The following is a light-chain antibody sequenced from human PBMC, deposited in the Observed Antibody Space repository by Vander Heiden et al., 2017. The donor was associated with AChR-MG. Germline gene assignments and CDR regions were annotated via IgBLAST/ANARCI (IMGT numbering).Light chain of an antibody. CDR3: QSYDSSLSGWV. V-gene: IGLV1-40*01. CDR2: GNS. J-gene: IGLJ3*02. CDR1: SSNIGAGYD. Sequence: QSVLTQPPPVSGAPGQRVTIPCTGSSSNIGAGYDVHWYQQLPGTAPKLLIYGNSNRPSGVPDRFSGSKSGTSASLAITGLQAEDEADYYCQSYDSSLSGWVFGGGTKLT.